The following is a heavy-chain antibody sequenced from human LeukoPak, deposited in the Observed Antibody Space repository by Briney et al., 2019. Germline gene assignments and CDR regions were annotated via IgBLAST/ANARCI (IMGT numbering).Heavy chain of an antibody. Sequence: GXXXXLSCAASGFTFDDYGMSWVRHAPGKGLEWVSCINWNGGSTVYADSVKGRFTIYREKAKNSLYLQMNSLRAEDTALYYCARDGIDYDSSGYLDYWGQGTLVTVSS. CDR2: INWNGGST. V-gene: IGHV3-20*04. D-gene: IGHD3-22*01. CDR1: GFTFDDYG. J-gene: IGHJ4*02. CDR3: ARDGIDYDSSGYLDY.